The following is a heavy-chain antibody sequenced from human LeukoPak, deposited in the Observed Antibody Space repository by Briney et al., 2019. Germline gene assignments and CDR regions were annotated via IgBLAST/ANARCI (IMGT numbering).Heavy chain of an antibody. D-gene: IGHD6-13*01. CDR3: ARDRSSWYRGELDY. J-gene: IGHJ4*02. Sequence: RPGGSLRLSCAASGFTFSSYSMNWFRQAPGKGLEWVSSISSSSSYIYYADSVKGRFTISRDNAKNSLYLQMNSLRAEDTAVYYCARDRSSWYRGELDYWGQGTLVTVSS. CDR1: GFTFSSYS. CDR2: ISSSSSYI. V-gene: IGHV3-21*01.